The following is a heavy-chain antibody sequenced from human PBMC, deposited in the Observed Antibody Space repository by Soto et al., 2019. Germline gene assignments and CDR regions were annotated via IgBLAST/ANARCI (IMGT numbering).Heavy chain of an antibody. V-gene: IGHV3-23*01. D-gene: IGHD5-12*01. CDR3: AEAISGYNAPLDH. CDR2: ISGSDSST. CDR1: GFTFSSYA. Sequence: GGSLRLSCAASGFTFSSYAMNWVRQAPGKGLEWVSVISGSDSSTYYADYVKGRFTISRDNSKNTLKVQMNSLRAEYTAVYYCAEAISGYNAPLDHWGQGTRVTVSS. J-gene: IGHJ4*02.